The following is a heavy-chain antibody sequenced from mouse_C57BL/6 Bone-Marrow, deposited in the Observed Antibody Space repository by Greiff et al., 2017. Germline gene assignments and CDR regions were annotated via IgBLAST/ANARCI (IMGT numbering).Heavy chain of an antibody. CDR3: ARGGTVVAPYWYFDV. J-gene: IGHJ1*03. CDR2: IYPRSGNT. CDR1: GYTFTSYG. D-gene: IGHD1-1*01. Sequence: QVQLKESGAELARPGASVKLSCKASGYTFTSYGISWVKQRTGQGLEWIGEIYPRSGNTYYNEKFKGKATLTADKSSSTAYMELRSLTSEDSAVYLCARGGTVVAPYWYFDVWGTGTTVTVSS. V-gene: IGHV1-81*01.